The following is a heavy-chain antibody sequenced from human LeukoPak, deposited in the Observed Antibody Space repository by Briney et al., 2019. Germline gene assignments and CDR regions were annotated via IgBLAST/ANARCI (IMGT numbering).Heavy chain of an antibody. CDR1: GGSFSGYY. D-gene: IGHD2-8*01. J-gene: IGHJ4*02. V-gene: IGHV4-34*01. CDR3: ARFWSGVDYLDY. Sequence: PSETLSLTCAVYGGSFSGYYWTWIRQPPGKGLEWIGEINHSGNTNYNPSLKSRVTISVDTSKNQFSLKLISVTAADTAVYYCARFWSGVDYLDYWGQGTLVTVSS. CDR2: INHSGNT.